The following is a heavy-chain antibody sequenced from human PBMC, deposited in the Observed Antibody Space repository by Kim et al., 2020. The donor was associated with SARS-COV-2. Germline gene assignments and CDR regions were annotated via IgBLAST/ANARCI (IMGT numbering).Heavy chain of an antibody. CDR3: CSSSGWYVHCDY. D-gene: IGHD6-19*01. J-gene: IGHJ4*02. Sequence: GYAQKFQGRVTMTRNTSISTAYMGLSRLRSEDTAVYYCCSSSGWYVHCDYWGQGTLVTVSS. V-gene: IGHV1-8*01.